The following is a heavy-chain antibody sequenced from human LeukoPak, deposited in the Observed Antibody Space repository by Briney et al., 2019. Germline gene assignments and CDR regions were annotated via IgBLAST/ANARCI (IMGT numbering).Heavy chain of an antibody. V-gene: IGHV3-23*01. CDR1: GFTFSDTW. D-gene: IGHD2/OR15-2a*01. CDR3: AKDSAKKYDDY. CDR2: ISGSDGST. J-gene: IGHJ4*02. Sequence: GGSLRLSCAASGFTFSDTWMHWVRQAPGKGLEWVSGISGSDGSTNYADSVKGRFTISRENSKNTLYLQMNSLRAEDTAVYYCAKDSAKKYDDYWGQGTLVTVSS.